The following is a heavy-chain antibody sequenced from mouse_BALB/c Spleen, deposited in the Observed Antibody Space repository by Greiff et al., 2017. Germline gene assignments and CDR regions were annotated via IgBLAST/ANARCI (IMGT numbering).Heavy chain of an antibody. CDR1: GYSFTSYW. D-gene: IGHD1-1*01. CDR3: ARSGSGYAMDY. V-gene: IGHV1S127*01. Sequence: QVQLQQSGPQLVRPGASVKISCKASGYSFTSYWMHWVKQRPGQGLEWIGMIDPSDSDTRLNQKFKDKATLTVDKSSSTAYMQLSSPTSEDSAVYYCARSGSGYAMDYWGQGTSVTVSS. CDR2: IDPSDSDT. J-gene: IGHJ4*01.